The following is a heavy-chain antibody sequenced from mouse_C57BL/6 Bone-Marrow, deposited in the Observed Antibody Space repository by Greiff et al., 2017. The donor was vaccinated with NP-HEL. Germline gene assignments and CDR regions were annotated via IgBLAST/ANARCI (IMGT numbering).Heavy chain of an antibody. D-gene: IGHD1-1*01. J-gene: IGHJ4*01. CDR1: GYTFTSYW. CDR3: ARVITTVVANAMDY. Sequence: QVQLQQPGAELVKPGASVKLSCKASGYTFTSYWMHWVKQRPGQGLEWIGMIYPNSGSTNYNEKFKSKATLTVDKSSSTAYMQLSSLTSEDSAVYYCARVITTVVANAMDYWGQGTSVTVSS. V-gene: IGHV1-64*01. CDR2: IYPNSGST.